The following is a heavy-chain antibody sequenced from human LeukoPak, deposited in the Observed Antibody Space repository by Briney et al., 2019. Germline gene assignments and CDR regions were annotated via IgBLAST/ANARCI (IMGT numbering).Heavy chain of an antibody. V-gene: IGHV3-7*01. CDR2: IKQDGSEI. D-gene: IGHD5-12*01. CDR3: ARDGATFSGYDWYYYMDV. CDR1: GFTFSRNW. J-gene: IGHJ6*03. Sequence: GGSLRLSCAASGFTFSRNWMTWVRQAPGRGLEWVANIKQDGSEIYYVDSVKGRFTISRDNAKNSLYLEMNSLRAEDTAVYYCARDGATFSGYDWYYYMDVWGKGTTVTVSS.